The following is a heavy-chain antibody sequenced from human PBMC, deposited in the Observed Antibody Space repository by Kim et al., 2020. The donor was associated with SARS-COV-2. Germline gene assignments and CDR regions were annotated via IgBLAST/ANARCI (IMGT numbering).Heavy chain of an antibody. CDR2: FDPEDGET. Sequence: ASVKVSCKVSGYTLTELSMHWVRQAPGKGLEWMGGFDPEDGETIYAQKFQGRVTMTEDTSTDTAYMELSSLRSEDTAVYYCATHCSSTSCYGWYFDLWGRGTLVTVSS. CDR3: ATHCSSTSCYGWYFDL. V-gene: IGHV1-24*01. CDR1: GYTLTELS. J-gene: IGHJ2*01. D-gene: IGHD2-2*01.